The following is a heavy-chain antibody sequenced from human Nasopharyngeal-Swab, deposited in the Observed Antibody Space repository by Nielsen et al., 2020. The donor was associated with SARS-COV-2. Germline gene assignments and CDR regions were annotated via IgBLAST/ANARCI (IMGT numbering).Heavy chain of an antibody. V-gene: IGHV4-34*01. Sequence: SETLSLTCAMYGGSFSTYYWTWIRQPPGKGLEWIGEINHRGSTNYNPSLKSRVTISVDTSKNQLSLKLTSVTAADTAVYYCARGPPIAVAGAHIDYWGQGTLVTVSS. J-gene: IGHJ4*02. D-gene: IGHD6-19*01. CDR3: ARGPPIAVAGAHIDY. CDR2: INHRGST. CDR1: GGSFSTYY.